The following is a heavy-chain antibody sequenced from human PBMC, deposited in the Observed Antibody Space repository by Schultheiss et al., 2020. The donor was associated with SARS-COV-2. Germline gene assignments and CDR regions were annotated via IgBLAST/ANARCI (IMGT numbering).Heavy chain of an antibody. CDR1: GYTFTSYG. CDR3: ARQKVTGDSQMGYGMDV. D-gene: IGHD2-21*02. V-gene: IGHV1-18*04. J-gene: IGHJ6*02. CDR2: ISTYNGDT. Sequence: ASVKVSCKASGYTFTSYGMSWVRQAPGQGLEWMGWISTYNGDTNYAQKLQGRVTMTTDTSTSTAYMELRSLRSDDTAVYYCARQKVTGDSQMGYGMDVWAQGTTVTVSS.